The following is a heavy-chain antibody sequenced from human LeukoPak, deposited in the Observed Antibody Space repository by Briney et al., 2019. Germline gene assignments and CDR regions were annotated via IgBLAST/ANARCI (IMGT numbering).Heavy chain of an antibody. D-gene: IGHD3/OR15-3a*01. CDR2: TFYTGRT. CDR3: ARRRHNFDFYNV. CDR1: GDSIISNIYW. Sequence: SATLSLTCTVSGDSIISNIYWWDWVRLPPGKGLEWIGATFYTGRTFYNPSPKSRVTISVDTSKNQFSLDLNSATAADTADYYCARRRHNFDFYNVWGQGTRVLVSS. J-gene: IGHJ3*01. V-gene: IGHV4-39*01.